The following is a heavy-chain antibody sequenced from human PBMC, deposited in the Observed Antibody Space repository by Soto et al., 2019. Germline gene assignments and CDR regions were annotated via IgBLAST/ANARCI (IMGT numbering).Heavy chain of an antibody. CDR2: IYPGDSET. CDR1: GYTFTGNW. V-gene: IGHV5-51*03. CDR3: ARTFGGHLYSFDF. D-gene: IGHD3-16*01. Sequence: EVQLVQSGAEVKKPGESLKISCKGSGYTFTGNWIGWVRQMPGKGLEWMGIIYPGDSETRYSPSFQGQVTISADKSINTAYLQWSSLKASDTAIYYCARTFGGHLYSFDFWGQGTLVTVSS. J-gene: IGHJ4*02.